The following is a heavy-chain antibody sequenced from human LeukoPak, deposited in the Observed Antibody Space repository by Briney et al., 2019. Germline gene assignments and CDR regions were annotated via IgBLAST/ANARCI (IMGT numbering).Heavy chain of an antibody. CDR3: AKDGYFDWLFSY. Sequence: GGSLRLSCAASGFTFSSYGMHWVRQAPGKGLEWVAVISYDGSNKYYADSVKGRFTISRDNSKNTLYLQMNSLRAEDPAVYYCAKDGYFDWLFSYWGQGTLVTVSS. J-gene: IGHJ4*02. V-gene: IGHV3-30*18. CDR2: ISYDGSNK. D-gene: IGHD3-9*01. CDR1: GFTFSSYG.